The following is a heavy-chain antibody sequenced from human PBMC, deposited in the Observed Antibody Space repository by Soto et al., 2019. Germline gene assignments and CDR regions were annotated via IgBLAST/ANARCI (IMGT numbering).Heavy chain of an antibody. J-gene: IGHJ6*02. CDR3: ARAIAARHYYYYYGMDV. V-gene: IGHV5-51*01. Sequence: GESLKISCKGSGYSFTSYWIGWVRQMPGKGLEWMGIIYPGDSDTRYGPSFQGQVTISADKSISTAYLQWSSLKASDTAMYYCARAIAARHYYYYYGMDVWGQGTTVTVSS. CDR1: GYSFTSYW. CDR2: IYPGDSDT. D-gene: IGHD6-6*01.